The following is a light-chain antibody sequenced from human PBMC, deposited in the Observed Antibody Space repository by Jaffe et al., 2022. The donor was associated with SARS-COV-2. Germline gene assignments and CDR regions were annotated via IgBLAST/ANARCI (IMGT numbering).Light chain of an antibody. CDR3: SSYTRSDTVL. Sequence: QSALAQPASVSGSPGQSITISCTGTSSDVGGYNYVSWYQQHPGKAPKVIIFDVSSRPSGVSNRFSGSKSGNTASLTISGLQAEDEADYYCSSYTRSDTVLFGGGTKLTVL. J-gene: IGLJ2*01. CDR1: SSDVGGYNY. CDR2: DVS. V-gene: IGLV2-14*03.